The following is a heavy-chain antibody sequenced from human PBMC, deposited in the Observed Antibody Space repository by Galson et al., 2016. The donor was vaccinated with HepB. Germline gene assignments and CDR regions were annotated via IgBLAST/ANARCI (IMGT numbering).Heavy chain of an antibody. CDR2: IFYGGIT. CDR3: ARASSGSDY. J-gene: IGHJ4*02. CDR1: SGSISSSTYY. D-gene: IGHD5-12*01. Sequence: LSLTCAVSSGSISSSTYYWGWVRQPPGKGLEWIGSIFYGGITYYNPSLTSRVTISIDTSKNQFSLKLSSVTAADTAVYYCARASSGSDYWGQGTLVTVSS. V-gene: IGHV4-39*07.